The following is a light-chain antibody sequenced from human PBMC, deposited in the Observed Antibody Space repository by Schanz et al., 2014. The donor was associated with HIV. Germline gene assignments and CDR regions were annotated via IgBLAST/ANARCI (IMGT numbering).Light chain of an antibody. Sequence: ERVMTQSPATLSVSPGERATLSCRASQIIGTNLAWYQQRPGQAPSLLIFDASTRATGVPDRFNGGGSGTEFTLTISSLQSEDFAVYYCQQYNDWPPITFGQGTRLEIK. CDR3: QQYNDWPPIT. V-gene: IGKV3-15*01. CDR2: DAS. J-gene: IGKJ5*01. CDR1: QIIGTN.